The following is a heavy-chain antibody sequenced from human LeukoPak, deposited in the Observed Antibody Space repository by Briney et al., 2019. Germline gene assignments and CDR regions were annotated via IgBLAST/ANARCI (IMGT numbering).Heavy chain of an antibody. D-gene: IGHD2-15*01. CDR1: GFTFSSYW. CDR3: ARVVVVVAAEDLDY. J-gene: IGHJ4*02. V-gene: IGHV3-30-3*01. CDR2: ISYDGSNK. Sequence: GGSLRLSCAASGFTFSSYWMSWVRQAPGKGLEWVAVISYDGSNKYYADSVKGRFTISRDNSKNTLYLQMNSLRAEDTAVYYCARVVVVVAAEDLDYWGQGTLVTVSS.